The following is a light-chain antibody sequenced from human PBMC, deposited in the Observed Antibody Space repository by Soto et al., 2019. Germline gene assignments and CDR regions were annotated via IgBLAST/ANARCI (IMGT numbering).Light chain of an antibody. Sequence: QSALTQPPSASGSPGQSVTISCTGTSSDVGGYFYVSWYQQHPGKAPKLMIYEVTKRPSGVPDRFSGSKSGNTASLTISGLQAEDEADYYCCSYAGSYSFGIFGGGTKVTVL. V-gene: IGLV2-8*01. CDR3: CSYAGSYSFGI. CDR2: EVT. J-gene: IGLJ2*01. CDR1: SSDVGGYFY.